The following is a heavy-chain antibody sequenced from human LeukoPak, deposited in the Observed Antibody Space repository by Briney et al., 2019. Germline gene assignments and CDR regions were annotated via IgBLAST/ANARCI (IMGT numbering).Heavy chain of an antibody. D-gene: IGHD3-22*01. CDR2: IYYSGST. J-gene: IGHJ4*02. CDR1: GGSISSGDYY. CDR3: ARGGHDSSGYYPDDY. Sequence: SQTLSLTCTVSGGSISSGDYYWSWIRQPPGKGLEWIRYIYYSGSTYYNPSLKSRVTISVDTSKNQFSLKLSSVTAADTAVYYCARGGHDSSGYYPDDYWGQGTLVTVSS. V-gene: IGHV4-30-4*01.